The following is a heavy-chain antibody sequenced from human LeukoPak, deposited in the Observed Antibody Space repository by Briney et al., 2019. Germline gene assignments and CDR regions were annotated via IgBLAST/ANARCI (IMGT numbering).Heavy chain of an antibody. J-gene: IGHJ4*02. CDR2: INHSGST. CDR1: GGSFSGYY. D-gene: IGHD6-6*01. CDR3: ARLQKYSSSSYFDY. Sequence: PSETLSLTCAVYGGSFSGYYWSWIRQPPGKGLEWIGEINHSGSTNYNPSLKSRVTISVDTSKNQFSLKLSSVTAADTAVYYCARLQKYSSSSYFDYWGQGTLVTVSS. V-gene: IGHV4-34*01.